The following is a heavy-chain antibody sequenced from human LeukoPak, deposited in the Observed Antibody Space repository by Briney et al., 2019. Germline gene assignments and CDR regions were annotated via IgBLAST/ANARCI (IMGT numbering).Heavy chain of an antibody. V-gene: IGHV3-20*04. CDR3: AGGHYSGDDSYFDY. Sequence: GGSLRLSCAASEFIFADYGMTWVRQPPGKRLEWVSAINWNGGSTGYADSVKGRFTISRDNVKNSLYLQMNSLRADDTAFYYCAGGHYSGDDSYFDYWGHGTLVTVSS. CDR1: EFIFADYG. D-gene: IGHD5-12*01. CDR2: INWNGGST. J-gene: IGHJ4*01.